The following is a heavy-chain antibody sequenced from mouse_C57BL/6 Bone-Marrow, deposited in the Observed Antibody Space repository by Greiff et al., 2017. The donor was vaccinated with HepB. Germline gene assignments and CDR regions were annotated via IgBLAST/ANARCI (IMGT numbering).Heavy chain of an antibody. CDR2: IYPGSGNT. D-gene: IGHD1-1*01. Sequence: VQLQQSGAELVRPGASVKLSCKASGYTFTDYYINWVKQRPGQGLEWIARIYPGSGNTYYNEKFKGKATLTAEKSSSTAYMQLSSLTSEDSAVYFCAREVITTVYFDYWGQGTTLTVSS. V-gene: IGHV1-76*01. CDR1: GYTFTDYY. CDR3: AREVITTVYFDY. J-gene: IGHJ2*01.